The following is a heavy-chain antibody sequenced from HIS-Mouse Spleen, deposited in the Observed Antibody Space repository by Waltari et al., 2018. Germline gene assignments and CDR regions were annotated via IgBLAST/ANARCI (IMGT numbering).Heavy chain of an antibody. CDR2: INHSGST. Sequence: QVQLQQWGAGLLKPSETLSLTCAVYGGSFSGYYWTWIRQPPGKGLEWIGEINHSGSTNYNPSLKSRGTISVDTSKNQFSLKLSSVTAADTAVYYCARGGINSSGWYYWGQGTLVTVSS. CDR1: GGSFSGYY. J-gene: IGHJ4*02. CDR3: ARGGINSSGWYY. V-gene: IGHV4-34*01. D-gene: IGHD6-19*01.